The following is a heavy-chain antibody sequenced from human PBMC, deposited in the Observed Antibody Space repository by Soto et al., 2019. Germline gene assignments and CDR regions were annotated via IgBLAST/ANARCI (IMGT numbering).Heavy chain of an antibody. Sequence: GGSLRLSCAASGFTFSSYAMHWVRQAPGKGLEWVAVISYDGSNKYYAASVKGRFTISRDDSKNSLYLQMNSLKTEDTAVYYCASDSSGYYDWGQGTLVTVSS. CDR2: ISYDGSNK. CDR3: ASDSSGYYD. CDR1: GFTFSSYA. D-gene: IGHD3-22*01. V-gene: IGHV3-30-3*01. J-gene: IGHJ4*02.